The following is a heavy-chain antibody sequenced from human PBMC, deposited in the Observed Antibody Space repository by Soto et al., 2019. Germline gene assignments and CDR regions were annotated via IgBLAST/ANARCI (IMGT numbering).Heavy chain of an antibody. CDR1: GFTFSSYG. CDR2: ISYDGSNK. Sequence: QVQLVESGGGVVQPGRSLRLSCAASGFTFSSYGMHWVRQAPGKGLEWVAVISYDGSNKYYADSVKGRFTISRDNSKNTLYLQMNSLGAEDTAVYYCAKGGFDYWGQGTLVTVSS. CDR3: AKGGFDY. J-gene: IGHJ4*02. V-gene: IGHV3-30*18.